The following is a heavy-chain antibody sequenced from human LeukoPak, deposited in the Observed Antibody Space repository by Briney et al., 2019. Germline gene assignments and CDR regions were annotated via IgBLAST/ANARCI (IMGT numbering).Heavy chain of an antibody. V-gene: IGHV3-7*01. CDR2: INQDGSEK. D-gene: IGHD6-13*01. CDR3: ARRGGIAAAGTAVDY. Sequence: GGSLRLSCEASEFTFSSYWMTWVRQAPGKGLEWLANINQDGSEKYYVDSVRGRFTIPRDNAENTVYLQMNGLRAEDTAIYYCARRGGIAAAGTAVDYWGQGTLVTVSS. J-gene: IGHJ4*02. CDR1: EFTFSSYW.